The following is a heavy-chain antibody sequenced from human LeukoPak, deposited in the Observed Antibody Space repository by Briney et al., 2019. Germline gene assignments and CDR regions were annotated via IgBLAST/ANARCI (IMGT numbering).Heavy chain of an antibody. CDR3: AREYSTSSTAFDI. CDR1: GGSFSGYY. D-gene: IGHD6-6*01. J-gene: IGHJ3*02. CDR2: INHSGST. Sequence: SETLSLTCAVYGGSFSGYYWSWIRQPPGKGLEWIGEINHSGSTNYNPSLKRRVTISVDTSKNHFSLRLSSVTAADTAVYYCAREYSTSSTAFDIWGQGTMVTVSS. V-gene: IGHV4-34*01.